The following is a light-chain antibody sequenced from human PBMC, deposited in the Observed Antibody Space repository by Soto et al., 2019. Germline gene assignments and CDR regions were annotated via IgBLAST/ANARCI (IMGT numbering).Light chain of an antibody. CDR2: SDD. Sequence: QSALTQPPSASGTPGQTVTISCSGSTSNIGSNTVTWYQQLPGTAPHHLIYSDDQRPSGVPARFSCSKSGTSASLAISGVQYEDEADYYCAAWHDGGGGVVFGGGTKLTVL. CDR1: TSNIGSNT. J-gene: IGLJ2*01. CDR3: AAWHDGGGGVV. V-gene: IGLV1-44*01.